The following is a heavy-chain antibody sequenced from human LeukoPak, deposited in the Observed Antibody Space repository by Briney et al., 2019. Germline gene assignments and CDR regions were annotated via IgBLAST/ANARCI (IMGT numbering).Heavy chain of an antibody. CDR1: GGTFSSYA. Sequence: SVKVSCKASGGTFSSYAISWVRQAPGQGLEWMGGIIPIFGTANYAQKFQGRVTITTDESTSTAYMELSSLRSDDTAVYYCARGVVRVPNLFDYWGQGTLVTVSS. V-gene: IGHV1-69*05. CDR3: ARGVVRVPNLFDY. CDR2: IIPIFGTA. D-gene: IGHD3-3*01. J-gene: IGHJ4*02.